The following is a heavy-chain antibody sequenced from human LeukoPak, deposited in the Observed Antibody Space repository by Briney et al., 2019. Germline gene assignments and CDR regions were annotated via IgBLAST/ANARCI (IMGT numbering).Heavy chain of an antibody. CDR1: GFTLSSYA. V-gene: IGHV3-23*01. J-gene: IGHJ4*02. D-gene: IGHD3-10*01. CDR2: VDGGGGT. CDR3: AKQSAGSAAWYSLHYDF. Sequence: GGSLRLSCAASGFTLSSYAMTWVRQAPGRGLEWVSSVDGGGGTYYADSVKGRFTISRDNSKDTLYLQMDGLRAEDTAVYFCAKQSAGSAAWYSLHYDFWGQGTLVTVSS.